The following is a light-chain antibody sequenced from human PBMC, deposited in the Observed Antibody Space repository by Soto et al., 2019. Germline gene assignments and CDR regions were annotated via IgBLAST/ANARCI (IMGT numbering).Light chain of an antibody. Sequence: DIQMTQSPSAMSASVGDRVTITCRASQGISNHLVWFQQKPGEVPKRLIYDASSLQTGAPSRFSGSGSGTDFPLTISSLQPEDFAPYSCIQHNNFPLPCGQGTRLEIK. J-gene: IGKJ5*01. CDR1: QGISNH. V-gene: IGKV1-17*03. CDR2: DAS. CDR3: IQHNNFPLP.